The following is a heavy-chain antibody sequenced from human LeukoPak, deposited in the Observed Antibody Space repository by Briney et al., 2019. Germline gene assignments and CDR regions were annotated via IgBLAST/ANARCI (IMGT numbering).Heavy chain of an antibody. CDR1: GGTFSSYA. J-gene: IGHJ5*02. CDR2: IIPIFGTA. CDR3: ARIAYCGGDCYPGWFDP. V-gene: IGHV1-69*13. Sequence: GASVKVSCKASGGTFSSYAISWVRQAPGQGLEWMGGIIPIFGTANYAQKFQGRVTITADESTSTAYMELSSLRSEDTAVYYCARIAYCGGDCYPGWFDPWGQGTLVTVSS. D-gene: IGHD2-21*02.